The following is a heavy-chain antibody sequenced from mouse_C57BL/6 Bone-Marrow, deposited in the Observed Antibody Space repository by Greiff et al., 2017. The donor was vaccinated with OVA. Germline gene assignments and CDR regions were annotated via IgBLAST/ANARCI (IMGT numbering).Heavy chain of an antibody. V-gene: IGHV5-16*01. CDR2: INYDGSST. D-gene: IGHD2-4*01. J-gene: IGHJ3*01. CDR3: AREGDDYDAFAD. Sequence: VKLVESEGGLVQPGSSMKLSCTASGFTFSDYYMAWVRQVPEKGLEWVANINYDGSSTYYLDSLKSRFIISRDNAKNILYLQKSRLKSEDTATYYCAREGDDYDAFADWGQGTLVTVSA. CDR1: GFTFSDYY.